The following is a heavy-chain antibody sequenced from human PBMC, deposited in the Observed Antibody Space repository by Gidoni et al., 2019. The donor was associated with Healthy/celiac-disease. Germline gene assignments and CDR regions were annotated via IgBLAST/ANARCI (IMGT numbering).Heavy chain of an antibody. CDR3: ANFNYYDSSGYYYPHIGSAFDI. Sequence: QLQLQESGPGLVKPSETLSLTCTVSGGSISSSSYYWGWIRQPPGKGLEWIGSIYYSGSTYYNPSLKSRVTISVDTSKNQFSLKLSSVTAADTAVYYCANFNYYDSSGYYYPHIGSAFDIWGQGTMVTVSS. D-gene: IGHD3-22*01. J-gene: IGHJ3*02. V-gene: IGHV4-39*01. CDR1: GGSISSSSYY. CDR2: IYYSGST.